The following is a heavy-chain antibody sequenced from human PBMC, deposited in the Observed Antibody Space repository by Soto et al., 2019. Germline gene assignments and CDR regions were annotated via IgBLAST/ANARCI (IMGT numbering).Heavy chain of an antibody. CDR1: GYSISSGYY. D-gene: IGHD4-17*01. Sequence: SETLSLTCAVSGYSISSGYYWGWIRQPPGKGLEWIGSIYHSGSTYYNTSLKSRVTISVDASKNRFSLKLSSVTAADTAAYYCARDLGYGDVGGYFDYWGQGTLVTVSS. V-gene: IGHV4-38-2*02. J-gene: IGHJ4*02. CDR2: IYHSGST. CDR3: ARDLGYGDVGGYFDY.